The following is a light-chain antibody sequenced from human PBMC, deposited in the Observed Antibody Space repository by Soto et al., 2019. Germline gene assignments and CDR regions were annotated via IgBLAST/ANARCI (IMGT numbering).Light chain of an antibody. CDR2: AAS. Sequence: DIQMTQSPSSRSASVGDRLTITCRASQSISSYLNWYQQKKGKAPKXLIYAASSLQSGVPSRFSGSGSGTDLTINISSLKPDDVETDEGQQADTFPITFGQGTRLEI. CDR1: QSISSY. J-gene: IGKJ5*01. V-gene: IGKV1-39*01. CDR3: QQADTFPIT.